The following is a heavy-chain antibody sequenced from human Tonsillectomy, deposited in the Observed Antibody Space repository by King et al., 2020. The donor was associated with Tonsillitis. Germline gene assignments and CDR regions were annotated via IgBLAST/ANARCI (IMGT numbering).Heavy chain of an antibody. CDR2: ISYDGSNK. J-gene: IGHJ4*02. CDR1: GFTFSSYG. V-gene: IGHV3-30*18. CDR3: AKKGYSGGGWFDY. Sequence: VQLVESGGGVVQPGRSLRLSCAASGFTFSSYGMHWVRQAPGKGLEWLAVISYDGSNKYYADSVKGRFTISRDNSKNTLYLQMNSLSAEDTAVYYCAKKGYSGGGWFDYWGQGTLVTVSS. D-gene: IGHD5-12*01.